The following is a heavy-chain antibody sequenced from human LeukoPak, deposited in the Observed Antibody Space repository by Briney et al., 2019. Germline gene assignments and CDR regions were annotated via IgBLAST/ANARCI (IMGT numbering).Heavy chain of an antibody. Sequence: PGGSLRLSCAASGFTFSSYAMSWVRQAPGTGLEWVSAISGSGDITYYADSVKGRFTISRDNSQNTLYLQMNSLRTEDSAVYYCARDRGLGYFYGDLGYWGQGTVVTVSS. CDR3: ARDRGLGYFYGDLGY. V-gene: IGHV3-23*01. D-gene: IGHD4-17*01. CDR2: ISGSGDIT. J-gene: IGHJ4*02. CDR1: GFTFSSYA.